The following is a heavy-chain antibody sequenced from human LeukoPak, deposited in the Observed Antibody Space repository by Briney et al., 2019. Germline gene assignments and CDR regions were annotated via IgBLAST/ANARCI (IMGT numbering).Heavy chain of an antibody. CDR2: IWHDGSTQ. D-gene: IGHD3-3*01. V-gene: IGHV3-33*08. J-gene: IGHJ4*02. CDR3: AREASGYYRDF. Sequence: GGSLRLSCAASGFTFSDYAMSWVRQAPGKGLEWVAIIWHDGSTQLYADSVKGRFIITRDDSKNTLYLEMNSLRVEDTAVYYCAREASGYYRDFWGQGTLVIVSS. CDR1: GFTFSDYA.